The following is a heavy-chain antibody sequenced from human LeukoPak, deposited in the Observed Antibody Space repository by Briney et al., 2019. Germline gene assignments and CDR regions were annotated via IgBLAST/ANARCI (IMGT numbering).Heavy chain of an antibody. CDR2: IYHSGST. J-gene: IGHJ5*02. Sequence: SETLSLTCTVSGCSISSGYYWGWIRQPPGKGLEWIGSIYHSGSTYYNPSLKSRVTISVDTSKNQFSLKLSSVTAADTAVYYCARAFIVGVNDWFDPWGQGTLVTVSS. D-gene: IGHD1-26*01. CDR1: GCSISSGYY. CDR3: ARAFIVGVNDWFDP. V-gene: IGHV4-38-2*02.